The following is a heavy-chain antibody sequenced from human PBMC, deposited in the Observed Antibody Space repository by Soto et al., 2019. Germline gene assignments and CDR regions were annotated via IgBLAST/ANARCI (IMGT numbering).Heavy chain of an antibody. V-gene: IGHV3-33*01. CDR3: GRMATISGYFDY. D-gene: IGHD5-12*01. CDR2: IWYDGSNK. J-gene: IGHJ4*02. CDR1: GFTFSSYG. Sequence: HPGGSLRLSCAASGFTFSSYGMHWVRQAPGKGLEWVAVIWYDGSNKYYADSVKGRFTISRDNSKNTLYLQMNSLRAEDTAVYYCGRMATISGYFDYWGQGTLVTVSS.